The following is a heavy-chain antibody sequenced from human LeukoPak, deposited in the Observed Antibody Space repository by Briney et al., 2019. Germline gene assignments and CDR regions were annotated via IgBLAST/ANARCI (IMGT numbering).Heavy chain of an antibody. CDR2: INHSGST. J-gene: IGHJ6*03. V-gene: IGHV4-34*01. D-gene: IGHD3-10*01. Sequence: PSETLSLTCTVSDDSITMYYWTWIRQPPGKGLEWIGEINHSGSTNYNPSLKSRVTISVDTSKNQFSLKLSSVTAADTAVYYCARDASGGLGYYYYYMDVRSKGTTVTISS. CDR1: DDSITMYY. CDR3: ARDASGGLGYYYYYMDV.